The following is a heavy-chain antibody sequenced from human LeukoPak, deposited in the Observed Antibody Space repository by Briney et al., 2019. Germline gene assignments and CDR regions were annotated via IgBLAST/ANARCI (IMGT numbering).Heavy chain of an antibody. J-gene: IGHJ3*02. Sequence: ASVKVSCKVSGYSLSELSIHWVRQVPGKGFTWMGGFDPEDVEIVYAQSFQGRVTMTEDTSTDTAYMELSRLTSEGTVVYYCASGFYGAGHFDDDVFDIWGQGTLVTVSS. D-gene: IGHD4/OR15-4a*01. V-gene: IGHV1-24*01. CDR1: GYSLSELS. CDR2: FDPEDVEI. CDR3: ASGFYGAGHFDDDVFDI.